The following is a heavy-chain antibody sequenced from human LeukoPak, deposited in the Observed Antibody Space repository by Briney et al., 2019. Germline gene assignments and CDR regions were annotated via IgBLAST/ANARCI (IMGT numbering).Heavy chain of an antibody. CDR3: AKSEEDAWSDAFDI. J-gene: IGHJ3*02. V-gene: IGHV3-30*18. CDR1: GFTFSNYD. CDR2: ISYDGINK. Sequence: PGGSLRLSYAASGFTFSNYDMHWVRQAPGKGLEWVAVISYDGINKYYGDSVKGQFTISRDNSKNTLYLQMTSLRPEDTAVYYCAKSEEDAWSDAFDIWGQGTMVIVSS. D-gene: IGHD2-15*01.